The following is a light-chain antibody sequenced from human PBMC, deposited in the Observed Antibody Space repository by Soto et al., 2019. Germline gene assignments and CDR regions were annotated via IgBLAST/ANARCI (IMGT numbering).Light chain of an antibody. CDR1: SSDVGGYYY. V-gene: IGLV2-14*01. CDR3: SSYTSSNTFYV. CDR2: QVS. Sequence: QSALTQPASVSGSPGQSITISCTGNSSDVGGYYYVSWYQHHPGKAPKLMIYQVSNRPSGVSNRFSGSKSGNTASLTISGLQAEDEADYYCSSYTSSNTFYVFGTGTKLTVL. J-gene: IGLJ1*01.